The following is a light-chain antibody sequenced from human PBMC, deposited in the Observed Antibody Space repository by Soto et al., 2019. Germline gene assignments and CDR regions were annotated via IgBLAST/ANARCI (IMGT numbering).Light chain of an antibody. J-gene: IGKJ4*01. Sequence: DVQMTQSPSSLSAFVGDRVTITCRASQGIAPYLAWFQQKPGKVPKLLLYATSTLQSGAPSRFSGSGSGTDFTLTINSLQPEDVGTYYGQKYNSAPLTFGGGTKVEIK. CDR1: QGIAPY. CDR3: QKYNSAPLT. CDR2: ATS. V-gene: IGKV1-27*01.